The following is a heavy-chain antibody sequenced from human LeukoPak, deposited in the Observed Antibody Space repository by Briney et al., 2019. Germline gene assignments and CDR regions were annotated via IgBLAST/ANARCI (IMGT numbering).Heavy chain of an antibody. J-gene: IGHJ4*02. Sequence: SETLSLTCTVSGGSISSYYWSWIRQPPGKGLEWIGYIYYSGSTNYNPSPKSRVTISVDTSKNQFSLKLSSVTAADTAVYYCARIPGIPDYWGQGTLVTVSS. CDR2: IYYSGST. D-gene: IGHD6-13*01. CDR3: ARIPGIPDY. CDR1: GGSISSYY. V-gene: IGHV4-59*08.